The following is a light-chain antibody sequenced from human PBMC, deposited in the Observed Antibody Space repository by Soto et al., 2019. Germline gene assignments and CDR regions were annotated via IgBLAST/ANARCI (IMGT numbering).Light chain of an antibody. V-gene: IGKV3-15*01. CDR2: GAF. CDR1: QSVSSN. J-gene: IGKJ5*01. Sequence: EIVMTQSPVTLSVSPGERATLSFRASQSVSSNLAWYQQKPGQAPSLLIYGAFTRATGIPARFSGTGSGTEFTLTISSLQSEDFALYYCQQYNNWPPITFGQGTRLEI. CDR3: QQYNNWPPIT.